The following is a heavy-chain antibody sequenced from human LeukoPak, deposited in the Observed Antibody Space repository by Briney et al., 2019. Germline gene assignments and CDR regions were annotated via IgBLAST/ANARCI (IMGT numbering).Heavy chain of an antibody. V-gene: IGHV4-30-2*01. Sequence: SETLSLTCAVSGGSISSGGYSWSWIRQPPGQGLEWIGYTYHSGSTYYNPSLKSRVTVSVDRSKNQFSLKLSSVTAADTAVYYCARGSGWSPVAFDIWGQGTMVTVSS. D-gene: IGHD6-19*01. CDR3: ARGSGWSPVAFDI. CDR1: GGSISSGGYS. J-gene: IGHJ3*02. CDR2: TYHSGST.